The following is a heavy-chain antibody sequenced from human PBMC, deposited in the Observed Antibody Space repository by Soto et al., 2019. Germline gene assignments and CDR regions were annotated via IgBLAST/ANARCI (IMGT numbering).Heavy chain of an antibody. CDR3: ARDLTGYDWYPDY. Sequence: GGSLRLSCAASGFTFSTYNMNWVRQAPGKGLEWLSYISTSGGTIYYADSVKGRFTISRDNAKNSLYLQMSSLRDDDTAVYFCARDLTGYDWYPDYWGQGTLVTVSS. J-gene: IGHJ4*02. V-gene: IGHV3-48*02. CDR1: GFTFSTYN. D-gene: IGHD5-12*01. CDR2: ISTSGGTI.